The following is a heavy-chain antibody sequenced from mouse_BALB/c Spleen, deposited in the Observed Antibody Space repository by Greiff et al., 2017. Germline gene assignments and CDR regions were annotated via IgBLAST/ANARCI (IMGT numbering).Heavy chain of an antibody. J-gene: IGHJ1*01. CDR3: ARPITTVASSYWYFDV. CDR1: GYTFTSYW. CDR2: IDPGKSET. Sequence: VQLQQSGPELVRPGASVKMSCKASGYTFTSYWMHWVNQRPGQGLEWIGMIDPGKSETRLNQKFKDKATLNVNKSSNTAYMQLSSLTSEDSAVYFCARPITTVASSYWYFDVWGAGTTVTVSS. D-gene: IGHD1-1*01. V-gene: IGHV1S127*01.